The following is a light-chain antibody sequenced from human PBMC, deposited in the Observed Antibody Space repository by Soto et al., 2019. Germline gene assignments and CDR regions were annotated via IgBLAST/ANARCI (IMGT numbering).Light chain of an antibody. J-gene: IGLJ3*02. V-gene: IGLV1-40*01. CDR1: SSNIGTGYD. CDR3: QSYDSSLSGWV. Sequence: QSVLTQPPSVSGAPGQRVTISCTGSSSNIGTGYDVHGYQQLPGTAPKLLIYGNSNRPSGVPDRFSGSKSGTSASLAITGLQAEGEADYYCQSYDSSLSGWVFGGGTKLTVL. CDR2: GNS.